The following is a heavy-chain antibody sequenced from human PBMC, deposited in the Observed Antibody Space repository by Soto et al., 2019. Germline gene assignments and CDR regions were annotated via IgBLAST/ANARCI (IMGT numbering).Heavy chain of an antibody. V-gene: IGHV1-8*01. CDR1: GYTFTSYD. J-gene: IGHJ5*02. D-gene: IGHD3-3*01. CDR3: ARGRGITIFGVVTENWFDP. CDR2: MNPNSGNT. Sequence: ASVKVSCNASGYTFTSYDINCVRQATGQEPEWMGWMNPNSGNTGYAQKFQGRVTMTRNTSISTAYMELSSLRSEDTAVYYCARGRGITIFGVVTENWFDPWGQGTLVTVSS.